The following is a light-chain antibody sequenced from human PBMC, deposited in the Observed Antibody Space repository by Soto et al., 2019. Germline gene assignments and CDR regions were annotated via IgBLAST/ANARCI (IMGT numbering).Light chain of an antibody. V-gene: IGKV3-11*01. J-gene: IGKJ3*01. CDR3: QQPGS. CDR2: DAS. CDR1: QSFSTY. Sequence: EIVLTQSPATPSLSPGERATLSCRASQSFSTYLAWYQQKPGQAPRLLIYDASNRATGIPARFSGSGSGTDFTLTISSLEPEDFAVYYCQQPGSFGPGTKVDIK.